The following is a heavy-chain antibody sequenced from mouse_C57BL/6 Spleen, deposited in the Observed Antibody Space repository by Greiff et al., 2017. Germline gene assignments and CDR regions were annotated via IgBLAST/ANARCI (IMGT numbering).Heavy chain of an antibody. V-gene: IGHV1-55*01. CDR2: IYPGSGST. J-gene: IGHJ4*01. CDR1: GYTFTSYW. D-gene: IGHD3-1*01. Sequence: QVQLQQPGAELVKPGASVKLSCKASGYTFTSYWITWVKQRPGQGLEWIGEIYPGSGSTNYNEKFKSKATLTVETSSRTAYMQLSSLTSQDSAVDDVARARAHSSDAMDYWGQGTSVTVSS. CDR3: ARARAHSSDAMDY.